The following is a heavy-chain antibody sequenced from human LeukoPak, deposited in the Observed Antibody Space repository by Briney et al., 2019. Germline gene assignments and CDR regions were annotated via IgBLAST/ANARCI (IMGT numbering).Heavy chain of an antibody. CDR3: ARQLTNWFDP. V-gene: IGHV4-39*01. J-gene: IGHJ5*02. Sequence: PSETLSLTCPVSGGSISSSSYYWGWIRQPPGKGLEWIGSIYYSGSTYYNPSLKSRVTISVDTSKNQFSLKLSSVTAADTAVYYCARQLTNWFDPWGQGTLVTVSS. CDR1: GGSISSSSYY. CDR2: IYYSGST.